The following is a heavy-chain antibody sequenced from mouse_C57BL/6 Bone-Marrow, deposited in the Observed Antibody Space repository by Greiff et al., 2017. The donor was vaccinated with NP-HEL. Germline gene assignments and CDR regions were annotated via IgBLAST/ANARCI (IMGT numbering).Heavy chain of an antibody. V-gene: IGHV1-82*01. D-gene: IGHD1-1*01. CDR2: IYPGDGDT. J-gene: IGHJ2*01. Sequence: VKLVESGPELVKPGASVKISCKASGYAFSSSWMNWVKQRPGKGLEWIGRIYPGDGDTNYNGKFKGKATLTADKSSSTAYMQLSSLTSEDSAVYFCARLFITTVVDSYYFDYWGQGTTLTVSS. CDR1: GYAFSSSW. CDR3: ARLFITTVVDSYYFDY.